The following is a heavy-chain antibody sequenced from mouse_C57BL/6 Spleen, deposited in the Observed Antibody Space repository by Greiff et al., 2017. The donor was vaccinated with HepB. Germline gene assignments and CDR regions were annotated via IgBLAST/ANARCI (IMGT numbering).Heavy chain of an antibody. Sequence: EVQLVESGGGLVKPGGSLKLSCAASGFTFSDYGMHWVRQAPEKGLEWVAYISSGSSTIYYADTVKGRFTISRDNAKNTLFLQMTSLRSEDTAMYYCAPIYYGGDMDYWGQGTSVNVAS. J-gene: IGHJ4*01. CDR1: GFTFSDYG. D-gene: IGHD2-1*01. CDR2: ISSGSSTI. V-gene: IGHV5-17*01. CDR3: APIYYGGDMDY.